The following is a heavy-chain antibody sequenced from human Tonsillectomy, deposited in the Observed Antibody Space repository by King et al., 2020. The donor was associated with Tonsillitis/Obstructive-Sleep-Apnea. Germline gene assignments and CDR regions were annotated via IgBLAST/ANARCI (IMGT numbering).Heavy chain of an antibody. D-gene: IGHD5/OR15-5a*01. CDR3: TLRSSI. Sequence: VQLVESGGGLVKPGESLRLSCLVSGFTFSNALRSWVRPAPGKGLEWVGRIHSNADGGTIDYVAPVKGRFTISRDDSENTVYLQMNSLKTEDTAVYYCTLRSSIRGQGTLVTVSS. V-gene: IGHV3-15*05. CDR2: IHSNADGGTI. CDR1: GFTFSNAL. J-gene: IGHJ4*02.